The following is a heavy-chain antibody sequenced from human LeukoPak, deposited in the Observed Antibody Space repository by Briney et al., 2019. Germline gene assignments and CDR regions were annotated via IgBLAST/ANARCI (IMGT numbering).Heavy chain of an antibody. CDR3: ASDYLGY. CDR2: IRSKANSYAT. J-gene: IGHJ4*02. V-gene: IGHV3-73*01. CDR1: GFTFSGSA. Sequence: PGGSLRLSCAASGFTFSGSAMHWVRQASGKGLEWVGRIRSKANSYATAYAASVKGRFTISRDNAKNSLYLQMNSLRAEDTAVYYCASDYLGYWGQGTLVTVSS.